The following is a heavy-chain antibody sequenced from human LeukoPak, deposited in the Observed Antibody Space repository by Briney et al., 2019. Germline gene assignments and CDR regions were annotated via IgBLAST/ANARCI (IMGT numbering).Heavy chain of an antibody. CDR3: ATETIGRHYDY. CDR2: IGPTGTDR. J-gene: IGHJ4*02. CDR1: GFTFSTGG. D-gene: IGHD1-14*01. Sequence: PGGSLRLSCAASGFTFSTGGFNWVRQAPGKGLEWVSSIGPTGTDRYYADSVRGRFTISRDNAKNSMYLQMDSLRDEDTAVYYCATETIGRHYDYWGQGTLLTVSS. V-gene: IGHV3-21*01.